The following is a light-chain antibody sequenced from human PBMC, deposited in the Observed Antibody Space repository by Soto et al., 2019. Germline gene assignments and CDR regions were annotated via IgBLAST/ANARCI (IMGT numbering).Light chain of an antibody. CDR2: AVS. CDR3: QQHDGRPTMT. CDR1: QDIDNS. J-gene: IGKJ5*01. Sequence: IQLTHSPSSLSASVGETVTITCRASQDIDNSLNWYQHQPGKAPKLLIYAVSFLETGVPSRFSGRGSGTVFSLTINSLQADDFATYYCQQHDGRPTMTFGQGTRLDIK. V-gene: IGKV1-33*01.